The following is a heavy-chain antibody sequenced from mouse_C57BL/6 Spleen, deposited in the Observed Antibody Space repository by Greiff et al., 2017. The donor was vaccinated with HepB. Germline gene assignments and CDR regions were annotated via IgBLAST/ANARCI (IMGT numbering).Heavy chain of an antibody. CDR2: INPNYGTT. CDR3: ARDDGYYDYYAMDY. CDR1: GYSFTDYN. Sequence: EVKLVESGPELVKPGASVKISCKASGYSFTDYNLNWVKQSNGKSLEWIGVINPNYGTTSYNQKFKGKATLTVDQYSSTAYMQLNSLTSEDSAVYYCARDDGYYDYYAMDYWGQGTSVTVSS. D-gene: IGHD2-3*01. J-gene: IGHJ4*01. V-gene: IGHV1-39*01.